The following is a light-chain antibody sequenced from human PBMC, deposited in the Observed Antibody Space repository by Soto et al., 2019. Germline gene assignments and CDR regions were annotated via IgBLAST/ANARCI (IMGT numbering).Light chain of an antibody. CDR3: CSYAGSSTFV. Sequence: QAVVTQPASVSGSPGQSITISCTGTSSDVGSYNVVSWYQQHPGKAPKLMIYEVTKRPSGVSNRFSGSKSDNTASLTISGLQAEDEADYYCCSYAGSSTFVFGGGTKLTVL. CDR1: SSDVGSYNV. J-gene: IGLJ2*01. CDR2: EVT. V-gene: IGLV2-23*02.